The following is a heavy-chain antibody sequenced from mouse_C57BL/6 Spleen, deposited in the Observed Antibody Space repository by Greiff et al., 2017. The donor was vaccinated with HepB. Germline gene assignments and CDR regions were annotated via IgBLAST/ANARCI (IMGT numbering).Heavy chain of an antibody. D-gene: IGHD2-4*01. CDR3: ARHLYYDYYYAMDY. CDR1: GFTFSDYY. CDR2: ISNGGGST. V-gene: IGHV5-12*01. Sequence: EVMLVESGGGLVQPGGSLKLSCAASGFTFSDYYMYWVRQTPEKRLEWVAYISNGGGSTYYPDTVKGRFTISRDNAKNTLYLQMSRLKSEDTAMYYCARHLYYDYYYAMDYWGQGTSVTVSS. J-gene: IGHJ4*01.